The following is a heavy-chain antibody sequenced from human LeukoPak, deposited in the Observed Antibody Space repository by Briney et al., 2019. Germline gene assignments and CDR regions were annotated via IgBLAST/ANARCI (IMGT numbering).Heavy chain of an antibody. V-gene: IGHV3-30*04. D-gene: IGHD3-22*01. CDR1: GFTFSSYA. J-gene: IGHJ4*02. CDR3: ARAKTLYYYDSSGYFDY. Sequence: GGSLRLSCAASGFTFSSYAMHWGRQAPGKGLGWVAVISYDGSNKYYADSVKGRFTISRDNSKNTLYLQMNRLRAEDTAVYYCARAKTLYYYDSSGYFDYWGQGTLVTVSS. CDR2: ISYDGSNK.